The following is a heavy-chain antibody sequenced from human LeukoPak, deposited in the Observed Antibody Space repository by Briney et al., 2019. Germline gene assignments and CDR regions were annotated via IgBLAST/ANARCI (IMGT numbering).Heavy chain of an antibody. Sequence: SETLSLTCSVSGGSISRNTHYCGWIRQPPGKGLEWIGSIHYSGSTYYNPSLKSRVTISLDTSKNQFSLKLSSVTAADTAVYYCASSIVLMVYAILGIDYWGQGTLVTVSS. CDR1: GGSISRNTHY. D-gene: IGHD2-8*01. CDR3: ASSIVLMVYAILGIDY. CDR2: IHYSGST. V-gene: IGHV4-39*07. J-gene: IGHJ4*02.